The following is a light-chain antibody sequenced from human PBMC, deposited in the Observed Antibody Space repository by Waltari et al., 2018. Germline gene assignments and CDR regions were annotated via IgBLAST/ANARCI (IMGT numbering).Light chain of an antibody. CDR3: GTWDNNLSGGQV. J-gene: IGLJ2*01. V-gene: IGLV1-51*01. CDR2: DTQ. CDR1: DSNIGNNY. Sequence: QSVLTQPPSVSATPGQKVTISCSGSDSNIGNNYVAWYQQLPGTAPRLRIYDTQRRPSGIPDRFSGSKSGTSATLVITGLQTGDEADYYCGTWDNNLSGGQVFGGGTKLTVL.